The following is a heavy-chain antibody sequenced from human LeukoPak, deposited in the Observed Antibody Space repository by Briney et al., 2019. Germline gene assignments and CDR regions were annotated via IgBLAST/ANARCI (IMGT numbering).Heavy chain of an antibody. Sequence: PGGSLRLSCAASGFTFSSYAMSWVRQAPGKGLEWVSAISGSGGSTYYADSVKGRFTISRDNSKNTLYLQMNSLRAEDTAVYYCAKDKGETYYDFWSGYYPRFDYWGQGTLVTVSS. CDR2: ISGSGGST. J-gene: IGHJ4*02. CDR3: AKDKGETYYDFWSGYYPRFDY. V-gene: IGHV3-23*01. CDR1: GFTFSSYA. D-gene: IGHD3-3*01.